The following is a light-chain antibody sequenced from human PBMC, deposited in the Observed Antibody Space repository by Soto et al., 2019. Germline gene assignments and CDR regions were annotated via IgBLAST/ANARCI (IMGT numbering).Light chain of an antibody. CDR1: SSNIGSNY. CDR3: AAWDDTLKGLV. V-gene: IGLV1-47*01. CDR2: RAS. Sequence: VLTQPPSASGTPGQRVTLSCSGSSSNIGSNYVYWYQQVPGTAPRLLMYRASQRPSGVPDRFSGSKSGTSASLAISGLRSEDEADYYCAAWDDTLKGLVFGGGTKLTVL. J-gene: IGLJ2*01.